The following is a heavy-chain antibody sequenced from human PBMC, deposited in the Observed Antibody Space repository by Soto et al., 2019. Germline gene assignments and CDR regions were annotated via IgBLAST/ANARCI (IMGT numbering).Heavy chain of an antibody. Sequence: EGSRRVSCAPAGFTFSSYIINSVHQAPGKGLWLGSYNSSSSSTIYYADSVKVRFTISRDYAKNSLYLQLSSMRAKEGAVYLCEIGPSDRPSWFDPWGQGTLVTVSS. CDR1: GFTFSSYI. D-gene: IGHD6-6*01. CDR3: EIGPSDRPSWFDP. J-gene: IGHJ5*02. V-gene: IGHV3-48*04. CDR2: NSSSSSTI.